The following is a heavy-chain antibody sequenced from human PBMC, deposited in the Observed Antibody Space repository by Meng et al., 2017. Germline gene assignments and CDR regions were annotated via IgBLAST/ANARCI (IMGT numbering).Heavy chain of an antibody. CDR1: GYTFTGYY. J-gene: IGHJ4*02. CDR2: INPNSGGT. Sequence: ASVKVSCKASGYTFTGYYMHWVRQAPGQGLEWMGWINPNSGGTSSAQRFQGRVTMTRDTSISTAYMELSSVRSDDTAVYYCARDRSHDYWGQGTLVTVSS. V-gene: IGHV1-2*02. CDR3: ARDRSHDY.